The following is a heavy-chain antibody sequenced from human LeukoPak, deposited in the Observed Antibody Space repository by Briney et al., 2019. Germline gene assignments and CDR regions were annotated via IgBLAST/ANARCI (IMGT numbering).Heavy chain of an antibody. D-gene: IGHD6-19*01. J-gene: IGHJ4*02. CDR2: IYYSGST. CDR1: GGSISSYY. Sequence: SETLSLTCTVSGGSISSYYWSWIRQPPGKGLEWIGYIYYSGSTNYNPSLKSRVTISVDTSKNQFSLKLSSVTAADTAVYYCARETAVAGLDYWGQGTLVTVPS. CDR3: ARETAVAGLDY. V-gene: IGHV4-59*01.